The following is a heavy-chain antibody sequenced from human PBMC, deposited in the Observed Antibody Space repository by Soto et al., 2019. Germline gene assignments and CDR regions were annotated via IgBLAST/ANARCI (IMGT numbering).Heavy chain of an antibody. CDR3: AKQLSDSITIFGVAIPDWYFDL. V-gene: IGHV3-23*01. CDR1: GFTCSSYA. D-gene: IGHD3-3*01. CDR2: ISGSGGST. J-gene: IGHJ2*01. Sequence: PGGSLRLSCAASGFTCSSYAMSWVRQAPGEGLDWVSAISGSGGSTYYADSVKGRFTISRDNSKNTLYLQMNSLRAGDMAVYYCAKQLSDSITIFGVAIPDWYFDLWGRGTLVTVSS.